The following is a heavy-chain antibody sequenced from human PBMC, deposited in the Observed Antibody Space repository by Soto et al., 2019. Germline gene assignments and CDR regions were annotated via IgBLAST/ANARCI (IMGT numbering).Heavy chain of an antibody. D-gene: IGHD2-2*01. Sequence: QVQLVQSGAEVKKPGASVKVSCKDSGYTFTSYGISWVRQAPGQGLEWMGWISAYNGNTNYAQKLQGRVTMTTDTSTSTVYRELRSLRSDDTAVYYCARDGDFYCSSTSCSPDYYYYYGMDVWGQGTTVTVSS. CDR1: GYTFTSYG. V-gene: IGHV1-18*01. J-gene: IGHJ6*02. CDR2: ISAYNGNT. CDR3: ARDGDFYCSSTSCSPDYYYYYGMDV.